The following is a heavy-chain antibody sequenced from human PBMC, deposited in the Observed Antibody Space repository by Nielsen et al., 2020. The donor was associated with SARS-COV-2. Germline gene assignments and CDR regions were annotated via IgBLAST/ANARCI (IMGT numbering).Heavy chain of an antibody. D-gene: IGHD6-19*01. CDR1: GYTFTSYA. Sequence: ASVKVSCKASGYTFTSYAMNWVRQAPGQELEWMGWINTNTGNPTYAQGFTGRFVFSLDTSVSTAYLQISSLKAEDTAVYYCARASSGWYWDRSFDYWGQGTLVTVSS. V-gene: IGHV7-4-1*02. J-gene: IGHJ4*02. CDR2: INTNTGNP. CDR3: ARASSGWYWDRSFDY.